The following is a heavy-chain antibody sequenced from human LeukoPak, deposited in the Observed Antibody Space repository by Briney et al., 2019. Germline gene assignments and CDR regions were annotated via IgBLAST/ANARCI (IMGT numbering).Heavy chain of an antibody. CDR3: ARDGCSGGSCYYYYGMDV. V-gene: IGHV3-7*01. CDR2: IKQDGSEK. Sequence: GGSLRLSCAASGFTFSSYWMSWVRQAPGKGLEWVANIKQDGSEKYYVDSVKGRFTISRDNAKNSLYLQMDSLRAEDTAVYYCARDGCSGGSCYYYYGMDVWGQGTTVTVSS. CDR1: GFTFSSYW. D-gene: IGHD2-15*01. J-gene: IGHJ6*02.